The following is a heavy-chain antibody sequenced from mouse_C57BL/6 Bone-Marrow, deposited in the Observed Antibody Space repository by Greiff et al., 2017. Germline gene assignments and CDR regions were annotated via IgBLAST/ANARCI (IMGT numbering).Heavy chain of an antibody. V-gene: IGHV1-42*01. Sequence: EVKLVESGPELVKPGASVKISCKASGYSFTGYYMTWVKQSPEKSLEWIGEINPSTGGTTYNQKFKGKATLTVDKSSSTAYMQLKSLTSEDSAVYDCARWGAMDYWVQGTSVTVSS. CDR2: INPSTGGT. J-gene: IGHJ4*01. CDR1: GYSFTGYY. CDR3: ARWGAMDY.